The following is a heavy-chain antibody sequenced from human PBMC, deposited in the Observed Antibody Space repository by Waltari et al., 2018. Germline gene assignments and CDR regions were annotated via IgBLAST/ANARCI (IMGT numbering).Heavy chain of an antibody. V-gene: IGHV3-30*09. Sequence: QVQLVESGGGVVQPGRSLRLSCAASGFTFSSYAMNWVRQAPGKGLEGVAVISDDGSNKYYADSVKGRFAISRDNSKNTLYLQMNSLRAEDTAVYYCAREIGAPDDYWGQGTLVTVSS. CDR2: ISDDGSNK. J-gene: IGHJ4*02. D-gene: IGHD1-26*01. CDR3: AREIGAPDDY. CDR1: GFTFSSYA.